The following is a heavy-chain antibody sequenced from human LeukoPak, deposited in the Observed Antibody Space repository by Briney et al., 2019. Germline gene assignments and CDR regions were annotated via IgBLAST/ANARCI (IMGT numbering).Heavy chain of an antibody. CDR1: GFTFSSYS. Sequence: GGSLRLSCAASGFTFSSYSLNWVRQAPGKGLEWVSSISSSSSYIYYADSVKGRFTISRDNAKNSLYLQMNSLRAEDTAVYYCARESAAATFDYWGQGTLVTVSS. CDR3: ARESAAATFDY. CDR2: ISSSSSYI. V-gene: IGHV3-21*01. D-gene: IGHD6-13*01. J-gene: IGHJ4*02.